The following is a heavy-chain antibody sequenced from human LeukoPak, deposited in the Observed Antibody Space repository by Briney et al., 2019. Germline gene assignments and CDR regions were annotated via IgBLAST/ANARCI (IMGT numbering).Heavy chain of an antibody. D-gene: IGHD2-2*01. V-gene: IGHV3-23*01. CDR3: ATKGPPRGYCSSTSCSGDY. CDR1: GFTFDDYT. J-gene: IGHJ4*02. CDR2: ISGSGGST. Sequence: GGSLRLSCAASGFTFDDYTMHWVRQAPGKGLEWVSAISGSGGSTYYADSVKGRFTISRDNSKNTLYLQMNSLRAEDTAVYYCATKGPPRGYCSSTSCSGDYWGQGTLVTVSS.